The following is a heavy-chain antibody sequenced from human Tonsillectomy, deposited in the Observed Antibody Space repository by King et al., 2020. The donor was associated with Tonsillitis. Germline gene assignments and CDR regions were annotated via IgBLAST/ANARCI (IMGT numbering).Heavy chain of an antibody. Sequence: QLVQSGAEVKKPGASVKVSCKASGYTFSSYAMHWVRQAPGQRLEWMGCINAGNGNTEYSQKFQGRVTITRDTSASTAYMELSSLRSEDTAVYYCAGAQYNWKDGGGDYFGYWGQGSLVTVSS. CDR2: INAGNGNT. D-gene: IGHD1-1*01. V-gene: IGHV1-3*01. CDR1: GYTFSSYA. J-gene: IGHJ4*02. CDR3: AGAQYNWKDGGGDYFGY.